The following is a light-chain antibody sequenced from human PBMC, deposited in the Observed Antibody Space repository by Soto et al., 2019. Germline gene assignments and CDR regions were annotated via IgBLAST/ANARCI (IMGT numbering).Light chain of an antibody. J-gene: IGLJ2*01. CDR2: DVS. V-gene: IGLV2-14*01. CDR3: NSYTSSSTRVV. Sequence: QSVLTQPASVSGSPGQSITISCTGTSSDVGDYNYVSWYQQHPGKAPKLIIYDVSNRPSGVSNRFSGSKSGNTASLTISGLQAEDEADYYCNSYTSSSTRVVFGGGTKLTVL. CDR1: SSDVGDYNY.